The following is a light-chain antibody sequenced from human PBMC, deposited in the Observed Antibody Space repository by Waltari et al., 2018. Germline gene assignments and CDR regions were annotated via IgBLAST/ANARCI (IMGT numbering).Light chain of an antibody. V-gene: IGLV6-57*03. J-gene: IGLJ2*01. CDR3: QSYDTNNEV. Sequence: NFMLTQPHSVSESPGETVTISCTRSSGNIASNFVQWYQLRPGTAPTTVIYEDDQRPSGGPDRFSGSIDSASNSASLTISGLKTEDEADYYCQSYDTNNEVFGGGTKLTVL. CDR1: SGNIASNF. CDR2: EDD.